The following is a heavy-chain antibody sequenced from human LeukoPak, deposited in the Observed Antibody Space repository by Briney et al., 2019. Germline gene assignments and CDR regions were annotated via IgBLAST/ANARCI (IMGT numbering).Heavy chain of an antibody. CDR2: IKQDGSEK. D-gene: IGHD6-19*01. J-gene: IGHJ4*02. CDR3: ATIEAVRFHY. CDR1: GFTFSSHW. V-gene: IGHV3-7*01. Sequence: GGSLRPSCADSGFTFSSHWMSWVRQAPGKGLEWVANIKQDGSEKYYLDSVKGRFTISRDNAKKTVYLQMNSLRAEDTAVYYCATIEAVRFHYWGQGTLVTVSS.